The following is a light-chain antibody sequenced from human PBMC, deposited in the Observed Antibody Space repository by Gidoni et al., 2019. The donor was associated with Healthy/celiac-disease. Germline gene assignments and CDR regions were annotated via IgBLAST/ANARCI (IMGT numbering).Light chain of an antibody. CDR1: QSVLYSSNNKNY. Sequence: DIVMTQSLDSLAVSLGARATINCKSSQSVLYSSNNKNYLAWYQQKPGQPPKLLIYGASTRESGVPDRFSGSGSGTDFTLTISSLQAEDVAVYYCQQYYSTPPTFGPGTKVDIK. V-gene: IGKV4-1*01. CDR2: GAS. J-gene: IGKJ3*01. CDR3: QQYYSTPPT.